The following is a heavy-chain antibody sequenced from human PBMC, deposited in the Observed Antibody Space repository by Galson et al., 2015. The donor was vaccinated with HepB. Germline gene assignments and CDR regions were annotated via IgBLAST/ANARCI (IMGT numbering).Heavy chain of an antibody. V-gene: IGHV3-30-3*01. CDR3: AREGGPSSNRDYYDSSGYSNRGFGY. D-gene: IGHD3-22*01. CDR1: GFTFSSYA. J-gene: IGHJ4*02. Sequence: SLRLSCAASGFTFSSYAMHWVRQAPGKGLEWVAVISYDGSNKYYADSVKGRFTISRDNSKNTLYLQMNSLRAEDTAVYYCAREGGPSSNRDYYDSSGYSNRGFGYWGQGTLVTV. CDR2: ISYDGSNK.